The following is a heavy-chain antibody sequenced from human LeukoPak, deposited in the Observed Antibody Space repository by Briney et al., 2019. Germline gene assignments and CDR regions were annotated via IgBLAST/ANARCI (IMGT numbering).Heavy chain of an antibody. CDR2: ISWNSGSI. J-gene: IGHJ4*02. CDR1: GFTFDDYV. Sequence: PGRSLRLSCAASGFTFDDYVMHWVRQAPGKGLEWVSGISWNSGSIGYADSVKGRFTISRDNAKNSLYLQMNSLRAEDTALYYCAKASGGMVYAIDFDYWGQGTLVTVSS. V-gene: IGHV3-9*01. D-gene: IGHD2-8*01. CDR3: AKASGGMVYAIDFDY.